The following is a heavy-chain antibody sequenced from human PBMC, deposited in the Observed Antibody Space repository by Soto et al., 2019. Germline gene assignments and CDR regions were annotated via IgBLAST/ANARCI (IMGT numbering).Heavy chain of an antibody. CDR2: MTNSGDAI. V-gene: IGHV3-23*01. D-gene: IGHD3-10*01. Sequence: GGSLRLSCVASGFTFTSYAMSWVRQLPGKGLEWVSVMTNSGDAIYYADSVKGRFTISRDSSKNTLDLQMRSLRAEDTAVYFCARGRGLLDHWGQGTLVTVSS. CDR1: GFTFTSYA. J-gene: IGHJ4*02. CDR3: ARGRGLLDH.